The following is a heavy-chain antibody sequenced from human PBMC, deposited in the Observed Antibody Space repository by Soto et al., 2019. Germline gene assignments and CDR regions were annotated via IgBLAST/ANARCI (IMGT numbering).Heavy chain of an antibody. CDR1: GFTFSSYG. CDR3: AVSSSSGSLFDY. V-gene: IGHV3-30*03. J-gene: IGHJ4*02. D-gene: IGHD6-6*01. CDR2: ISYDGSNK. Sequence: QPGGSLRLSCAASGFTFSSYGMHWVRQAPGKGLEWVAVISYDGSNKYYADSVKSRFTISRDNSKNTLYLQMNSLRAEDTAVYYCAVSSSSGSLFDYWGQGTLVTVSS.